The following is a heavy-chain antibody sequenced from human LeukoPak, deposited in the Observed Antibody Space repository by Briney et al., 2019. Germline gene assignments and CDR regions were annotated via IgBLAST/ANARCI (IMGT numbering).Heavy chain of an antibody. CDR2: IHRSGST. J-gene: IGHJ2*01. V-gene: IGHV3-53*01. CDR1: GFTVSSNY. CDR3: ARDPAGPGDWYFDL. Sequence: GGSLRLSCAASGFTVSSNYMNWARQAPGKGLEWVSVIHRSGSTYYADSVKGRFTISRDNSKNTLYLQMNSLRVEDTAVYYCARDPAGPGDWYFDLWGRGALVTVSS.